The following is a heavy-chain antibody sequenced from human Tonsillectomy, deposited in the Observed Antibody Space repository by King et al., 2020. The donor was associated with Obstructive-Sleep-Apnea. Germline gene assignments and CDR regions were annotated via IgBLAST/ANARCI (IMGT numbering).Heavy chain of an antibody. CDR3: ARCPITGYSSGWYDY. V-gene: IGHV4-59*08. CDR2: IYYSGST. D-gene: IGHD6-19*01. J-gene: IGHJ4*02. CDR1: GGSISSYY. Sequence: VQLQESGPGLVKPSETLSLTCTVSGGSISSYYWSWIRQPPGKGLEWIGYIYYSGSTNYNPSLKSRVTISVDTSKNQFSLKLSSVTAADTAVYYCARCPITGYSSGWYDYWGQGTLVTVSS.